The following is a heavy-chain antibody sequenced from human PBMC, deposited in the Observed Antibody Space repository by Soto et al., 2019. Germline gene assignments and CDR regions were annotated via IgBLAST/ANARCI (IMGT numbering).Heavy chain of an antibody. CDR1: GGSISSSSYY. J-gene: IGHJ4*02. Sequence: PSETLSLTCTVSGGSISSSSYYWGWIRQPPGKGLEWIGSIYYSGSTYYNPSLKSRVTISVDTSKNQFSLKLSPVTAADTAVYYCARRREGYDYGDYLDYWGQGTLVTVSS. D-gene: IGHD4-17*01. V-gene: IGHV4-39*01. CDR3: ARRREGYDYGDYLDY. CDR2: IYYSGST.